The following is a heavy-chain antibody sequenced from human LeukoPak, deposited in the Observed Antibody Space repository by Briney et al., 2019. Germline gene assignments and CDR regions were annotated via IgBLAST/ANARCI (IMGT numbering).Heavy chain of an antibody. CDR1: GYTFNSYV. J-gene: IGHJ4*02. V-gene: IGHV1-18*01. D-gene: IGHD3-10*01. Sequence: GASVKVSSKASGYTFNSYVINWVRQAAGQGLEWMGWSSAHNGDTNYAQKLQARVTMTTDTSTNTAYMELRSLRSDDTAMYYCARGEIWSDYWGQGTLVTVSS. CDR2: SSAHNGDT. CDR3: ARGEIWSDY.